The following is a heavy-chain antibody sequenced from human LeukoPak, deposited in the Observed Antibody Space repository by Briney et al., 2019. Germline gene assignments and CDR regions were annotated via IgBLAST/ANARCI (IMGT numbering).Heavy chain of an antibody. Sequence: SETLSLTCTVSGGSISSYYWSWIRQPPGKGLEWIGYIYYSGSTNYNPSLKSRVTISVDTSKNQFSLKLSSVTAADTAVYYCARGDFMVRGVIDRFDPWGQGTLVTVSS. J-gene: IGHJ5*02. D-gene: IGHD3-10*01. CDR2: IYYSGST. CDR1: GGSISSYY. V-gene: IGHV4-59*01. CDR3: ARGDFMVRGVIDRFDP.